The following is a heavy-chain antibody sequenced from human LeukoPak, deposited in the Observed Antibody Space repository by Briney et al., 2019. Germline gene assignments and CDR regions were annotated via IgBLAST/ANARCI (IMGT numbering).Heavy chain of an antibody. CDR1: GFTFSSYG. V-gene: IGHV3-30*18. Sequence: GRSLRLSCAASGFTFSSYGMHWVRQAPGKGLEWATLISYDGSNNYYAGSVKGRFTISRDNSKNTLDLQMNSLRAEDTAVYYCAKDIYGPGTYGGMDVWGKGTTVTVSS. CDR3: AKDIYGPGTYGGMDV. J-gene: IGHJ6*04. D-gene: IGHD3-10*01. CDR2: ISYDGSNN.